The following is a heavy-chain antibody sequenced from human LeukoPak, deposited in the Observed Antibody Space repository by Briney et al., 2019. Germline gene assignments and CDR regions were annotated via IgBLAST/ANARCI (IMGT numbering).Heavy chain of an antibody. CDR2: ISSSSSYI. CDR1: GFTFSSYS. Sequence: GGSLRLSCAASGFTFSSYSMNWVRQAPGKGLEWVSSISSSSSYIYYADSVKGRFTISRDNSKNTLYLQMNSLRAEDTAVYYCAKRQIAVAGRYGMDVWGQGTTVTVSS. CDR3: AKRQIAVAGRYGMDV. J-gene: IGHJ6*02. D-gene: IGHD6-19*01. V-gene: IGHV3-21*04.